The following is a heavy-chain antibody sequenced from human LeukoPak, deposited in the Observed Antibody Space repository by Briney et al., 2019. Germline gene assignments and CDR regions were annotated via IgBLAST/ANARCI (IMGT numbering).Heavy chain of an antibody. CDR1: GYSISRGDY. Sequence: SETLSLTCTVSGYSISRGDYWGWIRQPPGKGLEWIGSIYHSGSTYSNPSLESRIIISVDTSKNQFSLRLNSVTAGDTAVYYCARDGGGRIAVAGLWYDWGQGTLVTVSS. J-gene: IGHJ4*02. CDR2: IYHSGST. V-gene: IGHV4-38-2*02. D-gene: IGHD6-19*01. CDR3: ARDGGGRIAVAGLWYD.